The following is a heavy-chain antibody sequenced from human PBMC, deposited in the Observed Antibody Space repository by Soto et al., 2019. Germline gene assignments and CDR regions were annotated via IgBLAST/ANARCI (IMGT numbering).Heavy chain of an antibody. D-gene: IGHD4-17*01. V-gene: IGHV3-23*01. Sequence: PGGSLRLSCAASGFTFRSYAMSWVRQAPGKGLEWVSVISGRGDTPYYADPVKGRFTISRANSKNTLYLQMNSLRAEDTAVYYCAKDHNGDYPYYFAYWGQGTPVTVSS. CDR2: ISGRGDTP. CDR3: AKDHNGDYPYYFAY. J-gene: IGHJ4*02. CDR1: GFTFRSYA.